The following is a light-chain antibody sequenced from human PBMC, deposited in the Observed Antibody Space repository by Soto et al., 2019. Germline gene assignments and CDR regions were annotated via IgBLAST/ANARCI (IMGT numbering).Light chain of an antibody. CDR2: VAS. CDR1: QSIGNY. Sequence: DIQMIQSPSSLSASVGDRVTITCRASQSIGNYLSWYQQKPGQAPKLLINVASTLQSGVPSRFSDSGSGTDFTLAISSLQPEDFATYYCQQSSSTPQTFGGRTRVEIK. J-gene: IGKJ4*01. CDR3: QQSSSTPQT. V-gene: IGKV1-39*01.